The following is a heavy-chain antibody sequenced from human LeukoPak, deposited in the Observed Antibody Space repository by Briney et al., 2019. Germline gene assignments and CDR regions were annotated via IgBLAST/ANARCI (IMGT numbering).Heavy chain of an antibody. J-gene: IGHJ4*02. CDR1: GGSISSGDYY. CDR2: IDQSGSS. CDR3: ARGDLLRTVDY. Sequence: PSQTLSLICTVSGGSISSGDYYWSWIRQPPGKGLEWIGYIDQSGSSYYNPSLKSRVTISLGMSKNKFSLKLTSVTAAETAVYYCARGDLLRTVDYWGQGILVTVSS. V-gene: IGHV4-30-4*01.